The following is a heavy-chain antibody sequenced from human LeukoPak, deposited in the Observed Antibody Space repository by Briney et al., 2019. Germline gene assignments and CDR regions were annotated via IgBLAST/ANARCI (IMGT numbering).Heavy chain of an antibody. V-gene: IGHV3-74*01. Sequence: GGSLRLSCAASGFTFSSYWIHWVRQAPGKGLVWVSRINSDGSSTSYADSVKGRFTISRDNAKNTLYLQMNSLRAEDTAVYYCAIQRGTSCREYFQHWGQGTLVTVSS. CDR3: AIQRGTSCREYFQH. CDR1: GFTFSSYW. J-gene: IGHJ1*01. CDR2: INSDGSST. D-gene: IGHD2-2*01.